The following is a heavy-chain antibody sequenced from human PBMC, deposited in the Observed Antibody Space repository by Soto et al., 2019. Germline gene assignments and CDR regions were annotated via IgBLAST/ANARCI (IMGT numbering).Heavy chain of an antibody. D-gene: IGHD3-9*01. J-gene: IGHJ4*02. Sequence: LSLTCTVSGGSITNFHWSWIRQPPGKGLEWTGYIYYSGSTNYNPSLKSRVTMSIDTSKNQFSLKLISVTAADTAAYYCAAYDSEGYFDYWGQGALVTVSS. CDR1: GGSITNFH. V-gene: IGHV4-59*01. CDR2: IYYSGST. CDR3: AAYDSEGYFDY.